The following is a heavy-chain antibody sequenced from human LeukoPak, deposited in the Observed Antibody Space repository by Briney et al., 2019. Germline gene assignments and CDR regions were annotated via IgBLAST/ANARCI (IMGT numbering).Heavy chain of an antibody. Sequence: ASVKVSCKASGYTFTSYGISWVRQAPGQGLEWMGWISAYNGNTNYAQKLQGRVTMTTDTSTSTAYMELRSLRSDDTAVYYCARGGALMYYDFWSGSGVFDYWGQGTLVTVSS. CDR3: ARGGALMYYDFWSGSGVFDY. CDR1: GYTFTSYG. J-gene: IGHJ4*02. D-gene: IGHD3-3*01. CDR2: ISAYNGNT. V-gene: IGHV1-18*01.